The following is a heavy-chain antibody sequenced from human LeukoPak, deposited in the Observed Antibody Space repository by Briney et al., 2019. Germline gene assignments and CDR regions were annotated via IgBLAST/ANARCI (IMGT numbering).Heavy chain of an antibody. CDR3: AREIAAAGCIDY. V-gene: IGHV4-61*05. D-gene: IGHD6-13*01. Sequence: SETLSLTCSVSGYSISSGYYWGWIRQPPGKELEWIGYIYYSGSTNYNPSLKSRVTISVDRSKNQFSLKLSSVTAADTAVYYCAREIAAAGCIDYWGQGTLVTVSS. CDR2: IYYSGST. J-gene: IGHJ4*02. CDR1: GYSISSGYY.